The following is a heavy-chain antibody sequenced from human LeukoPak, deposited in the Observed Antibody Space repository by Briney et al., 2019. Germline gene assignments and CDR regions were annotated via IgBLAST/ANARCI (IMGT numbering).Heavy chain of an antibody. D-gene: IGHD3-10*01. CDR1: GYTFTGYY. V-gene: IGHV1-2*02. CDR3: ARGATMVRGVKPYYFDY. CDR2: INPNSGGT. Sequence: ASVKVSCKASGYTFTGYYMHWVRQAPGQGLEWMGWINPNSGGTYYAQKFQGRVTMTSDTSISTAYMELSRLRSDNTAVYYCARGATMVRGVKPYYFDYWGQGTLVTVSS. J-gene: IGHJ4*02.